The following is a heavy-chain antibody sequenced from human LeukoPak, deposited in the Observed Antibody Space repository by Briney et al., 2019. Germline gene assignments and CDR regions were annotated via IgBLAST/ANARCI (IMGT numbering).Heavy chain of an antibody. CDR3: ATEMGYCSSTSCLPSY. CDR2: INANSGGT. D-gene: IGHD2-2*01. CDR1: RYTSTGYY. Sequence: ASPKASSEASRYTSTGYYMPTVRQAPGQGLEWMGWINANSGGTNYAQKFQGRVTMTRDTSISTAYMELSRLRSDDTAVYYCATEMGYCSSTSCLPSYWGQGTLVTVSS. J-gene: IGHJ4*02. V-gene: IGHV1-2*02.